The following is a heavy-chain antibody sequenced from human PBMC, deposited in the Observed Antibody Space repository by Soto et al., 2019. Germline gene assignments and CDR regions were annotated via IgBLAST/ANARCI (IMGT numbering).Heavy chain of an antibody. D-gene: IGHD3-22*01. CDR2: ISGSGGST. CDR1: GFTFSSYA. Sequence: EVQLLESGGGLVQPGGSLRLSCAASGFTFSSYAMSWVRQAPGKGLEWGSAISGSGGSTYYADSVKGRFTISRDNYKNTSYLQMNSLRADDTAVYYCAKTWGDSSGYSPAVAYFWGQGTLVTVSS. V-gene: IGHV3-23*01. CDR3: AKTWGDSSGYSPAVAYF. J-gene: IGHJ4*02.